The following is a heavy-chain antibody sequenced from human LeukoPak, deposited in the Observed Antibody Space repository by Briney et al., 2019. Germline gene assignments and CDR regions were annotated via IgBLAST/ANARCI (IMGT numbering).Heavy chain of an antibody. Sequence: RGSLRLSCAASGFTFRDYAMSWVRQTPGKGLEWVSVIGGSGGSTYYADSVKGRFTISRDDSKNTLYLQMNSLRAEDTAVYHCAKEGCTGTNCYINCWGQGTLVTVSS. V-gene: IGHV3-23*01. CDR2: IGGSGGST. J-gene: IGHJ4*02. CDR1: GFTFRDYA. CDR3: AKEGCTGTNCYINC. D-gene: IGHD2-2*02.